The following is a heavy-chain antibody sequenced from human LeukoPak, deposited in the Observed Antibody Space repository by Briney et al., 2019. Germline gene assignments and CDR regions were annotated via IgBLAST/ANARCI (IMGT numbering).Heavy chain of an antibody. CDR3: AREAPLWSGSNYYYYMDV. CDR1: GGSFISSY. V-gene: IGHV4-59*01. CDR2: IYHDGST. Sequence: PSETLSLTCTVSGGSFISSYWSWIRQPPGKGLEWIGYIYHDGSTKYNPALKSRVTITVDTSKSQFSLKLSSVTAADTAVYYCAREAPLWSGSNYYYYMDVWGKGTTVIVSS. D-gene: IGHD3-3*01. J-gene: IGHJ6*03.